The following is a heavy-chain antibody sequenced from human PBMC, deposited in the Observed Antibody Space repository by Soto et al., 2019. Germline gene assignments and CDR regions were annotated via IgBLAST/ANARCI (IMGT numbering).Heavy chain of an antibody. D-gene: IGHD3-16*01. J-gene: IGHJ6*03. CDR2: MNPNSGNT. CDR3: ARGVLSAQYYYYYMDV. V-gene: IGHV1-8*02. CDR1: GYTFTSYD. Sequence: VSVKVSCKASGYTFTSYDINWVRQATGQGLEWMGWMNPNSGNTGYAQKFQGRVTMTRNTSISTAYMELSSLRSEDTAVYYCARGVLSAQYYYYYMDVWGKGTTVTVSS.